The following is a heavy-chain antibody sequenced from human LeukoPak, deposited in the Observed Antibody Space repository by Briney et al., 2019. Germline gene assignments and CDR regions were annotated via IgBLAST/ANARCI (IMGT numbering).Heavy chain of an antibody. CDR2: ISGSGGST. Sequence: GGSLRLSCAASGFTFSSYAMSWVRQAPGKGLEWVSAISGSGGSTYYADSVKGRFTISRDNSKNTLYLQMNSLRAEDTAVYYCARDTLVPAAPARNYYGMDVWGQGTTVTVSS. J-gene: IGHJ6*02. D-gene: IGHD2-2*01. CDR1: GFTFSSYA. V-gene: IGHV3-23*01. CDR3: ARDTLVPAAPARNYYGMDV.